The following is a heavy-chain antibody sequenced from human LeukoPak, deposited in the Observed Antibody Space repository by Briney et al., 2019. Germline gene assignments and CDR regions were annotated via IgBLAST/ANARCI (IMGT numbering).Heavy chain of an antibody. V-gene: IGHV4-39*01. CDR1: GGSISSSSYY. J-gene: IGHJ6*02. CDR3: ARYRTEYDFWSGYYTVVDGMDV. D-gene: IGHD3-3*01. CDR2: IYYSGST. Sequence: SETLSLTCTVSGGSISSSSYYWGWIRQPPGKGLEWIGSIYYSGSTYYNPSLKSRVTISVDTSKNQFSLKLNSVTAADTAVYYCARYRTEYDFWSGYYTVVDGMDVWGQGTTVTVSS.